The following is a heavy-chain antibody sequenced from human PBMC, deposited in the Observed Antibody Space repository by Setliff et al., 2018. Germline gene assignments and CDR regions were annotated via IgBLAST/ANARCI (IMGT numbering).Heavy chain of an antibody. D-gene: IGHD3-10*01. V-gene: IGHV7-4-1*02. Sequence: GALVKVSCKASGYTFTTYAISWMRQAPGQGLEWMGWINTNTGNPSYAQGFTGRFVFSLDTSVSTAYLQISSLKAEDTALYYCARASRFGTIKYRGDYYMDVWGKGTTVTVSS. CDR1: GYTFTTYA. CDR2: INTNTGNP. J-gene: IGHJ6*03. CDR3: ARASRFGTIKYRGDYYMDV.